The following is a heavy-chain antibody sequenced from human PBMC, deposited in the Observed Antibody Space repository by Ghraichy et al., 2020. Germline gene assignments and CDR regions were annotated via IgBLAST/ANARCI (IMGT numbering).Heavy chain of an antibody. Sequence: SETLSLTCTVSGGSISSSSYYWGWIRQPPGKGLEWIGSIYYSGSTYYNPSLKSRVTISVDTSKNQFSLKLSSVTAADTAVYYCARHIRPYSGSYEYFDLWGRGTLVTVSS. D-gene: IGHD1-26*01. CDR3: ARHIRPYSGSYEYFDL. J-gene: IGHJ2*01. CDR2: IYYSGST. V-gene: IGHV4-39*01. CDR1: GGSISSSSYY.